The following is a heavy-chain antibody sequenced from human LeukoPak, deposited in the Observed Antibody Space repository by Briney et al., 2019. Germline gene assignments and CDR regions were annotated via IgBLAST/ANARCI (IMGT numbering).Heavy chain of an antibody. CDR2: ISYNGNKE. CDR1: GFTFSDYA. J-gene: IGHJ4*02. Sequence: GGSLRLSCAASGFTFSDYAMHWVRQAPGKGLEWVTLISYNGNKEYYADSVKGRVTISRDDSRNTVYLQMNSLRIEDTAVYYCARDGLPFDYWGQGTLVTASS. CDR3: ARDGLPFDY. V-gene: IGHV3-30-3*01.